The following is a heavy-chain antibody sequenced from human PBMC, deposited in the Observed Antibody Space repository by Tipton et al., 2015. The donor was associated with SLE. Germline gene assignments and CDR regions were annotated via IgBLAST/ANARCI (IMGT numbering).Heavy chain of an antibody. V-gene: IGHV4-34*01. Sequence: LRLSCAVYGGSFSAYYWSWIRQSPGKGLEWIGEINHSRSTDYNPSLKSRVTMSVDTSKNQVSLKLSSVTAADSAVYFCATGAMGRPVDSWGQGTLVTVSS. CDR1: GGSFSAYY. CDR2: INHSRST. D-gene: IGHD2-8*01. CDR3: ATGAMGRPVDS. J-gene: IGHJ4*02.